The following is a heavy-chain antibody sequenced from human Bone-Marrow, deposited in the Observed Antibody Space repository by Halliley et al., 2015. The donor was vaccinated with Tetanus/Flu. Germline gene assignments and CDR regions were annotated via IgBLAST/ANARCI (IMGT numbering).Heavy chain of an antibody. Sequence: KSKTDGGTTDYAAPVRYRFTISRDDSKTTLYLEMDSLKTEDTAVYYCTTDRYNSDWSGSNDDYWGQGTLVTVSS. D-gene: IGHD6-19*01. J-gene: IGHJ4*02. V-gene: IGHV3-15*01. CDR3: TTDRYNSDWSGSNDDY. CDR2: KSKTDGGTT.